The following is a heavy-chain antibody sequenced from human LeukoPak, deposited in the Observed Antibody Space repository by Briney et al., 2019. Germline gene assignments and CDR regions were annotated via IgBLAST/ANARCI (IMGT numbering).Heavy chain of an antibody. D-gene: IGHD2-2*01. CDR2: MNPNSGNT. J-gene: IGHJ4*02. V-gene: IGHV1-8*01. CDR1: GYTFTSYD. CDR3: ARGFGSDCSSTSCHGD. Sequence: ASVKVSCKASGYTFTSYDINWVRQATGQGLEWMGWMNPNSGNTGYAQKFQGRVTMTRNTSISTAYMELSSLRSEDTAVYYCARGFGSDCSSTSCHGDWGQGTLVTVSS.